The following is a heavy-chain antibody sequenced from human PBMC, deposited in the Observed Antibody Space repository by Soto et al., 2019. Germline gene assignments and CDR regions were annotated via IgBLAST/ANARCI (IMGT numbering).Heavy chain of an antibody. CDR3: AKFSAAGWGRSPDYYYYYMDV. V-gene: IGHV3-9*01. CDR2: ISWNSGSI. Sequence: GGSLRLSCAASGFTFDDYAMHWVRQAPGKGLEWVSGISWNSGSIGYADSVKGRFTISRDNAKNSLYLQMNSLRAEDTALYYCAKFSAAGWGRSPDYYYYYMDVWGKGTTVTVSS. J-gene: IGHJ6*03. D-gene: IGHD6-13*01. CDR1: GFTFDDYA.